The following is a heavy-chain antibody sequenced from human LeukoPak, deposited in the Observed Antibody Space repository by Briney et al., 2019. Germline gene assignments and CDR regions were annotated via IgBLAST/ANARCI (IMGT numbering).Heavy chain of an antibody. J-gene: IGHJ4*02. CDR1: VYTFTGHY. CDR3: ARERQQLERALDY. CDR2: IIPILGIA. Sequence: SVKVSCKASVYTFTGHYMHWVRQAPGQGLEWMGRIIPILGIANYAQKFQGRVTITADKSTSTAYMELSSLRSEDTAVYYCARERQQLERALDYWGQGTLVTVSS. V-gene: IGHV1-69*04. D-gene: IGHD6-13*01.